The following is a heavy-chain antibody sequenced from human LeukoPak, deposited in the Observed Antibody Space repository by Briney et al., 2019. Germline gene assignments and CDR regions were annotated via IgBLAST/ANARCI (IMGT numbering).Heavy chain of an antibody. CDR1: GFTFDDYA. J-gene: IGHJ3*02. V-gene: IGHV3-9*01. CDR3: AKGIDSSGYDAFDI. CDR2: ISWNSGSI. Sequence: GRSLRLSCAASGFTFDDYAMHWVRQAPGKGLEWVSGISWNSGSIGYADSVKGRFTISRDNAKNSLYLQMNSLRAEDTALYYCAKGIDSSGYDAFDIWGQGTWSPSLQ. D-gene: IGHD3-22*01.